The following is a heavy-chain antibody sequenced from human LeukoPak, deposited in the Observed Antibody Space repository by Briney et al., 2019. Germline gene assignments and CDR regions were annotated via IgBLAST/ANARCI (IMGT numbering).Heavy chain of an antibody. CDR3: ARGGGLDV. CDR2: INHNGNVN. J-gene: IGHJ6*02. D-gene: IGHD3-16*01. V-gene: IGHV3-7*03. Sequence: GGSLRLSCAASGFTFSSYWMNWARQAPGKGLEWVASINHNGNVNYYVDSVKGRFTISRDNAKNSLYLQMSNLRAEDTAVYFCARGGGLDVWGQGAAVTISS. CDR1: GFTFSSYW.